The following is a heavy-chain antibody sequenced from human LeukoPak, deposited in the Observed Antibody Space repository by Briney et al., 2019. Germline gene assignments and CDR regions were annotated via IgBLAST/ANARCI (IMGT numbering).Heavy chain of an antibody. J-gene: IGHJ4*02. CDR3: TREWGVAADS. V-gene: IGHV3-30-3*01. CDR2: MSYDGNNI. D-gene: IGHD3-10*01. Sequence: GGSLRLSCVTSGFTFLDFAVHWVRQAPRKGLEWVAVMSYDGNNIYYVDSVKGRFTLSRDSSKNTLYLQMNSLRPKDTAVYYCTREWGVAADSWGQGTLVPVSS. CDR1: GFTFLDFA.